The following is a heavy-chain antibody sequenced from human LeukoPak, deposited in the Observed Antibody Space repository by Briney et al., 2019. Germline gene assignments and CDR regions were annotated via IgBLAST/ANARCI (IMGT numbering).Heavy chain of an antibody. CDR1: GGSISSYY. Sequence: PSETLSLTCTVSGGSISSYYWSWIRQPPGRGLEWIGYMSNSGSTKYNPSVESRVTISVDTSKNQFSLRLSSVTAADTAVYYCARVSYYLADAFDIWGQGTMVTVSS. CDR2: MSNSGST. CDR3: ARVSYYLADAFDI. V-gene: IGHV4-59*01. D-gene: IGHD3-10*01. J-gene: IGHJ3*02.